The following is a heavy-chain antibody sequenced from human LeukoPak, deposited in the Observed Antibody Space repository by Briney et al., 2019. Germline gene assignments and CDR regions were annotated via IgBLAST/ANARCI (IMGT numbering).Heavy chain of an antibody. J-gene: IGHJ5*02. D-gene: IGHD5-24*01. CDR2: ISYSGST. CDR3: ARDVGRDGLNLRNWFDP. V-gene: IGHV4-31*03. CDR1: GGSINNGTYY. Sequence: SETLSLTCTVSGGSINNGTYYWSWIRQHPGKGLEWIGYISYSGSTYYNPSLKSRLTISVDTSKNQFSLKLTSVTAADTAVYYCARDVGRDGLNLRNWFDPWGQGTLVTVSS.